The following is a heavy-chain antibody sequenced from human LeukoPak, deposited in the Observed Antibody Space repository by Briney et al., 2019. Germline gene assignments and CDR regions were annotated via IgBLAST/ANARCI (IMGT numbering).Heavy chain of an antibody. CDR3: ARGFYDSSGYSNCFDP. V-gene: IGHV4-59*01. J-gene: IGHJ5*02. CDR2: IYYTGTT. CDR1: GDSISSSY. Sequence: SETLSLTCTVSGDSISSSYWSWIRQPPGKTLEWIGYIYYTGTTSYNPSLKSRVTMSIDTSQNQFSLNLNSVTAADTAVYYCARGFYDSSGYSNCFDPWGQGTLVTVSS. D-gene: IGHD3-22*01.